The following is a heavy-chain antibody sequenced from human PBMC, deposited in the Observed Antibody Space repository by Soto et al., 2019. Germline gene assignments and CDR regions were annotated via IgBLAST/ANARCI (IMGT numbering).Heavy chain of an antibody. CDR3: TRALYSSSWYVY. CDR1: GFTFGDYA. Sequence: GGSLRLSCTASGFTFGDYAMSWFRQAPGKGLEWVGFIRSKAYGGTTEYAASVKGRFTISRDDSKSIAYMQMNSLKTEETAVNYCTRALYSSSWYVYWRQGTLVTVSS. V-gene: IGHV3-49*03. CDR2: IRSKAYGGTT. D-gene: IGHD6-13*01. J-gene: IGHJ4*02.